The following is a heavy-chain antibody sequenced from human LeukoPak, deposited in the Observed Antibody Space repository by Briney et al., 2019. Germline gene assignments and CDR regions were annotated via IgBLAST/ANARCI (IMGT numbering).Heavy chain of an antibody. D-gene: IGHD6-13*01. Sequence: ASVNVSCKASGYTFTSYCMHWVRQATGQGLEWMGMLNPSGTSTRYAQKFQGRVTMTRDTSTSTVYMELSSLRSEDTAFYYCARAYTSSHDAFDIWGQGTLVTVSS. J-gene: IGHJ3*02. CDR3: ARAYTSSHDAFDI. CDR1: GYTFTSYC. V-gene: IGHV1-46*01. CDR2: LNPSGTST.